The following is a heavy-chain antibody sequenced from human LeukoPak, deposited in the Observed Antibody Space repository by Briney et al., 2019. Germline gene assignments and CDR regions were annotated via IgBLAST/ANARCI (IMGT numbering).Heavy chain of an antibody. V-gene: IGHV4-34*01. CDR2: INHSGST. Sequence: PSETLSLTCAVYGGSFSGYYWSWIRLPPGKGLEWIGEINHSGSTNYNPSLKSRVTISVDTSKNQFSLKLSSVTAADTAVYYCARGGPDYAGYYFDYWGQGTLVTVSS. D-gene: IGHD4-17*01. J-gene: IGHJ4*02. CDR1: GGSFSGYY. CDR3: ARGGPDYAGYYFDY.